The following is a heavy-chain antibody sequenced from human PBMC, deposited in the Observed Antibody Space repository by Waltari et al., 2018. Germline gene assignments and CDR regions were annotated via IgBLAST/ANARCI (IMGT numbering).Heavy chain of an antibody. V-gene: IGHV4-34*01. J-gene: IGHJ5*02. Sequence: QVQLQQWGAGLLKPSETLSLTCAVYGGSFSGYYWSWIRQPPGKGLEWIGEINHIGSTNYNPSLKSRVTISVDTSKNQFSLKLSSVTAADTAVYYCASNSGSYFRRWWFDPWGQGTLVTVSS. CDR3: ASNSGSYFRRWWFDP. D-gene: IGHD3-10*01. CDR1: GGSFSGYY. CDR2: INHIGST.